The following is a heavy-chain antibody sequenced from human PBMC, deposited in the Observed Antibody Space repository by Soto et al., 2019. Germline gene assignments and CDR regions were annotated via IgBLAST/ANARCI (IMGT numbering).Heavy chain of an antibody. CDR2: ISAYNGNT. D-gene: IGHD1-26*01. Sequence: ASVKVSCKASGYTFTSYGISWVRQAPGQGLEWVGWISAYNGNTNYAQKLQGRVTMTTDTSTSTAYMELRSLRSDDTAVYYCATKTPAAPVGPFYYYGMDVWGQGTTVTVSS. CDR1: GYTFTSYG. J-gene: IGHJ6*02. CDR3: ATKTPAAPVGPFYYYGMDV. V-gene: IGHV1-18*01.